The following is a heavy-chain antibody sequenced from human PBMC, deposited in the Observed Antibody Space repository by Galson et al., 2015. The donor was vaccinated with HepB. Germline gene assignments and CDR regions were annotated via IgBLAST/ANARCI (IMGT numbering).Heavy chain of an antibody. J-gene: IGHJ5*02. CDR2: TYYRSKWYN. Sequence: CAISGDSVSSNSAAWNWIRQSPSRGLEWLGRTYYRSKWYNDYAVSVKSRITINPDTSKNQFSLQLNSVTPEDTAVYYCARDRQQLDHNWFDPWGQGTLVTVSS. D-gene: IGHD6-13*01. CDR1: GDSVSSNSAA. V-gene: IGHV6-1*01. CDR3: ARDRQQLDHNWFDP.